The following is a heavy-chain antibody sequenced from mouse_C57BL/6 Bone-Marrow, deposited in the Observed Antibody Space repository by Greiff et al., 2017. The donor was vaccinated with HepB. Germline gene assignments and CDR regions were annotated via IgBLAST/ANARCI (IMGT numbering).Heavy chain of an antibody. CDR1: GYTFTSYW. V-gene: IGHV1-7*01. D-gene: IGHD1-1*01. CDR3: ARRHYYGSSYGFAY. J-gene: IGHJ3*01. CDR2: INPSSGYT. Sequence: VQLQQSGAELAKPGASVKLSCKASGYTFTSYWMHWVKQRPGQGLEWIGDINPSSGYTKYNQKFKDKATLTADKSYSKADMQLRSLTYEDSAVYYCARRHYYGSSYGFAYWGQGTLVTVSA.